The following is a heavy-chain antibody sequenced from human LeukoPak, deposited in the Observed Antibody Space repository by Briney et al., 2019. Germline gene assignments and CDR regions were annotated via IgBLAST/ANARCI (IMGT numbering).Heavy chain of an antibody. J-gene: IGHJ5*02. Sequence: RGASVRVSCKASGYTFTGYYMHWVRQAPGQGLEWRGWINPNSGGTNYAQKFQGWVTMTRDTPISTAYMELSRLRSDDTAVYYCARECGYCSSTSCFNWFDPWGQGTLVTVSS. CDR1: GYTFTGYY. CDR2: INPNSGGT. CDR3: ARECGYCSSTSCFNWFDP. D-gene: IGHD2-2*01. V-gene: IGHV1-2*04.